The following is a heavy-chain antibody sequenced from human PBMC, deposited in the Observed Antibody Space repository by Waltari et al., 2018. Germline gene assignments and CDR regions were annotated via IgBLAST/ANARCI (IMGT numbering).Heavy chain of an antibody. V-gene: IGHV3-53*01. CDR2: IYSGGST. J-gene: IGHJ4*02. CDR3: AKVDNGGLNNY. Sequence: EVQLVESGGDLIQPGGSLRLSCAASGFTVGNNFMGWVRQAPGKGLEGVSVIYSGGSTNYIESVRGRFTISRDSSKNTLYLQMNSLRAEDTAVYYCAKVDNGGLNNYWGQGTLVTVSS. CDR1: GFTVGNNF. D-gene: IGHD1-1*01.